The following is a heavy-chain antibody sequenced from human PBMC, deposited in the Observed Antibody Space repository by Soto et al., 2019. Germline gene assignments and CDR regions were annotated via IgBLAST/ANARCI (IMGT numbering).Heavy chain of an antibody. Sequence: QVQVVQSGAEVKKPGASVKVSCKASGYSFSTYSMHWVRQAPGQGLEWRGWINGANGNTRYSQKFKDRVSISSDTPASTGYMELSSLRSEDTAVYYCARGKGMEENYYYHGMDVWGPGTTVIVSS. D-gene: IGHD1-1*01. J-gene: IGHJ6*02. V-gene: IGHV1-3*01. CDR1: GYSFSTYS. CDR3: ARGKGMEENYYYHGMDV. CDR2: INGANGNT.